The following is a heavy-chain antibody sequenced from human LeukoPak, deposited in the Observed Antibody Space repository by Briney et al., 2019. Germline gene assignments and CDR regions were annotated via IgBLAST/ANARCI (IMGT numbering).Heavy chain of an antibody. CDR1: GGSISSGGYY. J-gene: IGHJ4*02. CDR2: IYYSGST. D-gene: IGHD2-8*01. CDR3: ARDLEYCTNGVCYRVFDY. V-gene: IGHV4-31*03. Sequence: SETLSLTCTVSGGSISSGGYYWSWIRQHPGKGLEWIGYIYYSGSTYYNPSLKSRVTISVDTSKNQFSLKPSSVTAADTAVYYCARDLEYCTNGVCYRVFDYWGQGTLVTVSS.